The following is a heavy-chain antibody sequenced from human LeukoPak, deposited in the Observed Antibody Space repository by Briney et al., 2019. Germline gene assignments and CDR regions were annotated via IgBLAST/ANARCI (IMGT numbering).Heavy chain of an antibody. V-gene: IGHV3-48*01. CDR2: VCSSSSTI. CDR1: GFTFSSYS. D-gene: IGHD6-6*01. J-gene: IGHJ6*03. Sequence: GGALRLSCAASGFTFSSYSMNWVRQAPGKGGEGVSYVCSSSSTIYYQDFVKGRFTISRDNAKNSLYLQMNSLRAEDMAVYYCARGGIAARLGLDYYYYMDVWGKGTTVTVSS. CDR3: ARGGIAARLGLDYYYYMDV.